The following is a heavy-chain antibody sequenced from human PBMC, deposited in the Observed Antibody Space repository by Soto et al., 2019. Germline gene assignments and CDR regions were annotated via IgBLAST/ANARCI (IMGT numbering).Heavy chain of an antibody. D-gene: IGHD3-3*01. CDR1: GFTFDDYA. V-gene: IGHV3-9*01. J-gene: IGHJ4*02. Sequence: EVQLVESGGGLVQPGRSLRLSCAASGFTFDDYAMHWVRQAPGKGLEWVSGISWNRGSIGYADSVKGRFTISRDNAKNSLYLQMNSLRAEDTALYYCAKAGYYDFTPYYFDYLGQGTLVTASS. CDR2: ISWNRGSI. CDR3: AKAGYYDFTPYYFDY.